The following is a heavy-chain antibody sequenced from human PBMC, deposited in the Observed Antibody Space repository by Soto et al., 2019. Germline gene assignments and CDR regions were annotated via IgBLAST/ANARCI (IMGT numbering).Heavy chain of an antibody. V-gene: IGHV2-5*02. Sequence: SGPTLVNPTQALTLTCTFSGFSLTTSGEGVGWIRQSPGKAPEWLALIYWDDDKRYSPSLKSRLTLTKDTSKNQVVLTMANLDPADTATYYCAHRVLRTVFGLVTTTAIYFDFWGQGTPVTVSS. CDR2: IYWDDDK. J-gene: IGHJ4*02. CDR1: GFSLTTSGEG. CDR3: AHRVLRTVFGLVTTTAIYFDF. D-gene: IGHD3-3*01.